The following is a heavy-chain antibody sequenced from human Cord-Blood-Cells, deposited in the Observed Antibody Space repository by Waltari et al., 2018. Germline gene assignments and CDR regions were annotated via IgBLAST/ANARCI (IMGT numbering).Heavy chain of an antibody. Sequence: QVQLQESGPGLVKPSETLSLTCTVSGGSISSYYWSWIRQPPGKGLEWIGYIYYSGSTNYNPSRKSRVTISVDTSKNQFALKLSSVTAADTAVYYCARESREYYDFWSGYYYFDYWGQGTLVTVSS. D-gene: IGHD3-3*01. CDR3: ARESREYYDFWSGYYYFDY. V-gene: IGHV4-59*01. CDR1: GGSISSYY. CDR2: IYYSGST. J-gene: IGHJ4*02.